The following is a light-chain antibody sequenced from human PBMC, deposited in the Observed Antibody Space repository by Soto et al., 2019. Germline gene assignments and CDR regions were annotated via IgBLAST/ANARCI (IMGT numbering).Light chain of an antibody. CDR1: SGHSSYA. V-gene: IGLV4-69*01. CDR2: LNNDGSH. Sequence: QSVLTQSPSASASLGASVKLTCTLSSGHSSYAIAWHQKQPGKGPRYLMDLNNDGSHTKGDGIPDRFSGSSSGADRFLIISSLQSEDEADYYCQTWGTCFQFFGGATKLTVL. J-gene: IGLJ2*01. CDR3: QTWGTCFQF.